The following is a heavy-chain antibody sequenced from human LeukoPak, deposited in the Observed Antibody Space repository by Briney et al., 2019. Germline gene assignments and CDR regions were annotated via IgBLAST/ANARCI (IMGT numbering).Heavy chain of an antibody. CDR1: GYTFTSYY. Sequence: ASVKVSCKASGYTFTSYYMHWVRQAPGQGLEWMGIINPSGGSTSYAQKFQGRVTMTRDMSTSTVYMGLSSLRSEDTAVYYCARVPAYDSSGYYLPEDYWGQGTLVTVSS. CDR2: INPSGGST. V-gene: IGHV1-46*01. CDR3: ARVPAYDSSGYYLPEDY. D-gene: IGHD3-22*01. J-gene: IGHJ4*02.